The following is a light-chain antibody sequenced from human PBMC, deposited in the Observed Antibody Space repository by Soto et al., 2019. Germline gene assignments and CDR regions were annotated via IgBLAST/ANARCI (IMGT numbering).Light chain of an antibody. J-gene: IGKJ5*01. Sequence: DIQMTQSPSTLSASVGDGVTITCRASQSISSSLNWYQQKSGKAPNLLIYGVSRLQGGVPSRFSGSGSGTDFTLSISSLQPEDFATYYCQQSYTAPSITFGQGTRLEIK. V-gene: IGKV1-39*01. CDR1: QSISSS. CDR2: GVS. CDR3: QQSYTAPSIT.